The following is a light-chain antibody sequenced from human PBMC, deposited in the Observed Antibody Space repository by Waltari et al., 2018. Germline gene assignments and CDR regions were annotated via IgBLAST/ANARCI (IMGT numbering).Light chain of an antibody. V-gene: IGLV1-44*01. J-gene: IGLJ1*01. Sequence: QSMLTQPPSASGTPGQRVTISCSGSSSNIGSHTVNWFQQFPGTAPRLLIYNNNRRPPGVPDRFSASLSGTSASLAISGLQSEDEADYYCGAWDDSLGGYVFGTGTMVTVL. CDR2: NNN. CDR1: SSNIGSHT. CDR3: GAWDDSLGGYV.